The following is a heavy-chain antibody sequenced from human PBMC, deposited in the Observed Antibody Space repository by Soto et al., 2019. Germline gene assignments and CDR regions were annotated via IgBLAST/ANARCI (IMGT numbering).Heavy chain of an antibody. V-gene: IGHV6-1*01. D-gene: IGHD3-10*01. Sequence: QGQLQQAGPGLLKPSQTLSLTCAISGDSVSSDITSWNWIRQSPSRGLEWLGRTYYRSKWFHDYAASVKSRITINPDTSKNQFSLKLNSMTPEDTAVYYCARGNALDVWGQGTVVTVSS. J-gene: IGHJ3*01. CDR3: ARGNALDV. CDR1: GDSVSSDITS. CDR2: TYYRSKWFH.